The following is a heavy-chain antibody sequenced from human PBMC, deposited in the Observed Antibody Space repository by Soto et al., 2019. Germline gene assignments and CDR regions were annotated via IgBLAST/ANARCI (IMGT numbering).Heavy chain of an antibody. V-gene: IGHV4-39*02. CDR1: GFSISSSSYY. D-gene: IGHD2-15*01. J-gene: IGHJ4*02. Sequence: PSETLSLTCPFSGFSISSSSYYWGWIRQPPGKGLEWIGSIYYSGSTYYNPSLKSRVTISVDTSKNQFSLKLSSVTAADTAVYYCARERGYCSGGSCPVDYWGQGTLVTSPQ. CDR3: ARERGYCSGGSCPVDY. CDR2: IYYSGST.